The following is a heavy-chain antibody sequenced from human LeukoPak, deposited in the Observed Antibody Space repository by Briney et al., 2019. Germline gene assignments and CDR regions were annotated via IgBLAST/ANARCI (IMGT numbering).Heavy chain of an antibody. CDR3: AKMAGQQLGDYYMDV. D-gene: IGHD6-13*01. V-gene: IGHV3-23*01. CDR1: GFTFSNFA. J-gene: IGHJ6*03. CDR2: LSGSGFNT. Sequence: GGSLRLSCGASGFTFSNFAMTWVRQAPGRGLEWVSALSGSGFNTYYADSVKGRFTISRDNSKNTLYLQMNSLGAEDTAVYYCAKMAGQQLGDYYMDVWGKGTTLTVSS.